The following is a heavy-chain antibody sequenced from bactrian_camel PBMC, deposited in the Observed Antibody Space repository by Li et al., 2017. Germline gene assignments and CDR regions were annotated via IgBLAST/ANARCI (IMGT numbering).Heavy chain of an antibody. D-gene: IGHD6*01. Sequence: HVQLVESGGDLVQPGGSLRLSCVASGFAFSNYEMKWFRQAPGKGPERVSAISSSGRNTYYADSVKGRFTISRDSAENSVYLQMNNLKPDDTAVYYCAADRLACLGSSWSGESLKWNYWGQGTQVTVS. V-gene: IGHV3S6*01. CDR1: GFAFSNYE. CDR3: AADRLACLGSSWSGESLKWNY. CDR2: ISSSGRNT. J-gene: IGHJ4*01.